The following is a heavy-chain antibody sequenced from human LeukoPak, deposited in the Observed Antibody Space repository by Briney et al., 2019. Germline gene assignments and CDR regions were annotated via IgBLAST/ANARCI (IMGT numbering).Heavy chain of an antibody. Sequence: PSETLSLTCTVSGGSISSSSYYWGWIRQPPGKGLEWIGSIYHSGSTYYNPSLKSRVTISVDTSKNQLSLKLSSVTAADTAVYYCARQPPHTEGFLYNWFDPWGQGTLVTVSS. J-gene: IGHJ5*02. CDR2: IYHSGST. V-gene: IGHV4-39*01. CDR3: ARQPPHTEGFLYNWFDP. CDR1: GGSISSSSYY. D-gene: IGHD3-3*01.